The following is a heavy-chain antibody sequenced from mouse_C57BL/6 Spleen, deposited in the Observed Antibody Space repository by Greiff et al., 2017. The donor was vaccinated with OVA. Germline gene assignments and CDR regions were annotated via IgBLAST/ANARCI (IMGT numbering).Heavy chain of an antibody. CDR2: INPSTGGT. CDR1: GYSFTGYY. D-gene: IGHD2-2*01. Sequence: EVQLQQSGPELVKPGASVKISCKASGYSFTGYYMNWVKQSPEKSLEWIGEINPSTGGTTYNQKFKAKATLTVDKSSSTAYMQFKSLTSEDSAVYYCARGGMVTTFDYWGQGTTLTVSS. V-gene: IGHV1-42*01. CDR3: ARGGMVTTFDY. J-gene: IGHJ2*01.